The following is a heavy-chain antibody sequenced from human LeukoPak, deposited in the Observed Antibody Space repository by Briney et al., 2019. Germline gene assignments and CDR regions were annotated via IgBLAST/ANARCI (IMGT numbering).Heavy chain of an antibody. CDR1: GFTFSSSW. V-gene: IGHV3-74*01. CDR3: ARGLVPGFLDY. J-gene: IGHJ4*02. CDR2: INSDESIT. D-gene: IGHD4-11*01. Sequence: GGSLRLSCAASGFTFSSSWMYWVRHAPGKGLVWVSRINSDESITTYADSVKGRFTISRDNAKNTLYLQMNSLRAEDTAVYYCARGLVPGFLDYWGQGTPVTVSS.